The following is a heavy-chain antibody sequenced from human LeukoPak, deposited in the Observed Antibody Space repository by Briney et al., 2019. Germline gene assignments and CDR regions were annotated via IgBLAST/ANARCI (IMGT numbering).Heavy chain of an antibody. CDR3: AKSNLSDILTGYLLFDY. J-gene: IGHJ4*02. CDR1: GLTFSSYW. D-gene: IGHD3-9*01. V-gene: IGHV3-23*01. Sequence: PGGSLRLSCAASGLTFSSYWRSWVRQAPGKGPDGVAAINGSGGSTYYADSVRGRFTISRHNSNNTLDLQMNSLRAEDTAVYYCAKSNLSDILTGYLLFDYWGQGTLVTVSS. CDR2: INGSGGST.